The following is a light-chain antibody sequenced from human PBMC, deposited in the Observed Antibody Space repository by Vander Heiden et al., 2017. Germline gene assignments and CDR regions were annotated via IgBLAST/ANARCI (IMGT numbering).Light chain of an antibody. Sequence: SYAIAWHQQQPEKGPRYLMKLNSDGSHSKGDGIPARFSGSSSGAERYLTSSSLQSEDEADYYCQTWGTGIHVVFGGGTKLTVL. CDR3: QTWGTGIHVV. J-gene: IGLJ2*01. CDR1: SYA. V-gene: IGLV4-69*01. CDR2: LNSDGSH.